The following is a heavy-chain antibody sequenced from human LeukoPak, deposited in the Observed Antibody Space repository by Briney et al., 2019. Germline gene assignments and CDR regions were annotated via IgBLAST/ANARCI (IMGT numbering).Heavy chain of an antibody. Sequence: PGGSLRLSCAASGFTFSDYNMNWVRQAPGKGLEWVSGINWNGGSTGYADSVKGRFTISRDNAKNSLYLQMNSLRAEDTALYYCARGYCSSTSCYTFDYWGQGTLVTVSS. CDR1: GFTFSDYN. CDR2: INWNGGST. V-gene: IGHV3-20*04. D-gene: IGHD2-2*02. CDR3: ARGYCSSTSCYTFDY. J-gene: IGHJ4*02.